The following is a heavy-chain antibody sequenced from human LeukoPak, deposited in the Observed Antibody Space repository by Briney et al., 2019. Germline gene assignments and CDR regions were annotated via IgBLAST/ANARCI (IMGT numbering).Heavy chain of an antibody. CDR2: IIPIFGTA. J-gene: IGHJ4*02. D-gene: IGHD4-17*01. V-gene: IGHV1-69*13. CDR1: GGTFSSYA. Sequence: ASVKVTCKASGGTFSSYAISWVRQAPGRGLEWMGGIIPIFGTANYAQKFQGRVTITADESTSTAYMELSSLRSEDTAVYYCARGLLSYGASSHFDYWGQGTLVTVSS. CDR3: ARGLLSYGASSHFDY.